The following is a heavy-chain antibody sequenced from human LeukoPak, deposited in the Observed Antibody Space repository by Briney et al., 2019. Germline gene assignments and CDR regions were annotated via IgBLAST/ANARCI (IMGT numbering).Heavy chain of an antibody. J-gene: IGHJ5*02. CDR1: GYTCIAYY. CDR3: ARAMGIAGKDAHKWFDP. CDR2: INPNSADT. V-gene: IGHV1-2*02. D-gene: IGHD5-18*01. Sequence: ASVKVSCKASGYTCIAYYLHWVRLAPGQGLEWMGWINPNSADTNYAQKFQGRVTMTRDTSISTAYMELSRLKSDDTAVYYCARAMGIAGKDAHKWFDPWGQGTLVTVSS.